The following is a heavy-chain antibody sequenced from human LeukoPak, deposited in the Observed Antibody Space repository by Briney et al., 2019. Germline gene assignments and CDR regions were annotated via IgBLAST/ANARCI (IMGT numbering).Heavy chain of an antibody. J-gene: IGHJ4*02. V-gene: IGHV1-18*04. CDR1: GYTFTGYY. CDR3: ARVLRVDYYGSNGYLNYFDY. CDR2: ISVYNGNT. Sequence: ASVKVSCKASGYTFTGYYMHWVRQAPGQGLEWMGWISVYNGNTNYAQKLQGRVTMTTDTSTSTAYMELRSLSSDDTAVYYCARVLRVDYYGSNGYLNYFDYWGQGTLVTVSS. D-gene: IGHD3-22*01.